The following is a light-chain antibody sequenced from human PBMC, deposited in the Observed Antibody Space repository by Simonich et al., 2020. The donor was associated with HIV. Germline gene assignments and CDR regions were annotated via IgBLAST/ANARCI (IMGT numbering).Light chain of an antibody. CDR3: QQYYSTPPT. CDR2: WAS. J-gene: IGKJ1*01. CDR1: RSILYSSNNRNY. V-gene: IGKV4-1*01. Sequence: DIVMTQSPDSLAVSLGERATFNCKSSRSILYSSNNRNYLAWYQQKPGQPPKLLIYWASTRESGVPDRFSASGSGTDFTLTISSLQAEDVAIYYCQQYYSTPPTLGQGTKVEIK.